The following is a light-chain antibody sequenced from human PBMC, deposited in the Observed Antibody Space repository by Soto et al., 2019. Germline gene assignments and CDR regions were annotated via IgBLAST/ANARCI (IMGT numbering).Light chain of an antibody. CDR2: DVS. J-gene: IGLJ1*01. CDR3: SSYTSGFYV. CDR1: SSDVGGYNY. V-gene: IGLV2-14*01. Sequence: QSALTQPASVSGSPGQSITISCTGTSSDVGGYNYVSWYQQHPGKAPKLMIYDVSDRPSWVSNRFSGSKSGNTASLTISGLQAEDEADYYCSSYTSGFYVFGTGTKVTVL.